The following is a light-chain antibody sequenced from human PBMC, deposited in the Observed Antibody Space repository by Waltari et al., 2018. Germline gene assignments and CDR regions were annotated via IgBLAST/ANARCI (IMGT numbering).Light chain of an antibody. Sequence: QSALTQPPSASGSPGQSITISCTGTSSDVGGYDYVSCYPQHPGKATKLMIYEVSKRPSGVPDRFSGSKSGNTASLTVSGLQAEYEADYYCSSYAGSNNAVFGGGTHLTVL. CDR1: SSDVGGYDY. J-gene: IGLJ7*01. CDR3: SSYAGSNNAV. CDR2: EVS. V-gene: IGLV2-8*01.